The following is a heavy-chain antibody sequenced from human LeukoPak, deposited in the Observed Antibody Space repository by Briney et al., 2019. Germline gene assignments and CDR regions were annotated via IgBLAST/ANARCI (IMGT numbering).Heavy chain of an antibody. CDR3: ARDYHDSNGYYSNAFDN. CDR2: IKSDGSIT. J-gene: IGHJ4*02. D-gene: IGHD3-22*01. V-gene: IGHV3-74*01. Sequence: PGGSLRLSCEASGFTFVSYWMRWVRRAPGNGLMCVSRIKSDGSITTYADPVKGRFTISRDNAKNTLYLQMNSLRAEDTALYYCARDYHDSNGYYSNAFDNWGQGTLVTVTS. CDR1: GFTFVSYW.